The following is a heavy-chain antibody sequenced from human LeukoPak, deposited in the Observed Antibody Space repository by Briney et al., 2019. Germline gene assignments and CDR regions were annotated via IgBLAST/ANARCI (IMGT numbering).Heavy chain of an antibody. CDR2: IYYSGST. D-gene: IGHD3-22*01. J-gene: IGHJ6*02. V-gene: IGHV4-59*01. Sequence: SETLSLTCTVSGGSISSYYWSWIRQPPGKGLEWIGYIYYSGSTNYNPSLKSRVTISVDTSKNQFSLKLSSVTAADTAVYYCARVPSMPYYYDSSGYYIYYYGMDVWGQGTTVTVSS. CDR1: GGSISSYY. CDR3: ARVPSMPYYYDSSGYYIYYYGMDV.